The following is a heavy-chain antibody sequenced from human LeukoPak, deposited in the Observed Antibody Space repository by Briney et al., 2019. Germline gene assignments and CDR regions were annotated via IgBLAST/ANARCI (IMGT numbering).Heavy chain of an antibody. CDR2: INSDGRST. D-gene: IGHD3-9*01. CDR1: GFTFSNYW. V-gene: IGHV3-74*01. Sequence: GGSLRLSCAASGFTFSNYWMHWVRQAPGKGLVWVSRINSDGRSTNYADSVKGRFTISRDNAKNTLYLQMNSLRAEDTAVYYCAKAPYFDWLSSGKYYYYMDVWGKGTTVTISS. CDR3: AKAPYFDWLSSGKYYYYMDV. J-gene: IGHJ6*03.